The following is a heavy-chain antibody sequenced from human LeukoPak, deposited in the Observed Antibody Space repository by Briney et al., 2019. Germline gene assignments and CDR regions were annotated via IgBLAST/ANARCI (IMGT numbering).Heavy chain of an antibody. V-gene: IGHV5-51*01. CDR2: IYPGDSDT. Sequence: GESLKISCKGSGYSFTSYWIGWVRQMPGKGLEWMGIIYPGDSDTKYSPSFQGQVTISADRSISTASLQWNSLKASDTAMYYCARAVGLQGHFDIWGQGTMVTVSP. J-gene: IGHJ3*02. D-gene: IGHD1-26*01. CDR1: GYSFTSYW. CDR3: ARAVGLQGHFDI.